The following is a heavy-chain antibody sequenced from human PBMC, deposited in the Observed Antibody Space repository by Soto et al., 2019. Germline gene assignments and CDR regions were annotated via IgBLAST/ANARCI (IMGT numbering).Heavy chain of an antibody. CDR1: GFTFRTYS. Sequence: EVQLVESGGGLVKPGESLRLSCAASGFTFRTYSMNWVRQAPGKGLEWVSLISSSSSYIYYADSLKGRFTISRDNAKNSLYLEMNNLRAEDTDVYYCARFVSATAINDHWGQGTLVTISS. V-gene: IGHV3-21*01. D-gene: IGHD2-21*02. CDR2: ISSSSSYI. CDR3: ARFVSATAINDH. J-gene: IGHJ4*02.